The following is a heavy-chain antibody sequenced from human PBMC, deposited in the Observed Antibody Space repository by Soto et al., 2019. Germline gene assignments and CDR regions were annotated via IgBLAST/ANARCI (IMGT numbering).Heavy chain of an antibody. CDR3: AKRGYCSDATCSSHPFDI. J-gene: IGHJ3*02. CDR1: GFTFSNYA. V-gene: IGHV3-23*01. CDR2: ISGAGGSI. D-gene: IGHD2-15*01. Sequence: GGSLRLSCAASGFTFSNYAISWVRQAPGKGLEWVSVISGAGGSIYYAEAVKGRFTISRDNSENTVYLQMNSLRVEDTARYFCAKRGYCSDATCSSHPFDIWGQGTMVTVSS.